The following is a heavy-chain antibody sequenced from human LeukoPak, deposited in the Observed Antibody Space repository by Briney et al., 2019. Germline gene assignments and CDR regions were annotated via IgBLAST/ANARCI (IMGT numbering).Heavy chain of an antibody. CDR3: ARQVGATVAPYYYYYMDV. Sequence: GESLKISCKGSGYSFTSYWIGWVRQMPVKGLEWMGIIYPGDSDTRYSPSFQGQVTISADKSISTAYLQWSSLKASDTAMYYCARQVGATVAPYYYYYMDVWGKGTTVTVSS. CDR2: IYPGDSDT. D-gene: IGHD1-26*01. CDR1: GYSFTSYW. V-gene: IGHV5-51*01. J-gene: IGHJ6*03.